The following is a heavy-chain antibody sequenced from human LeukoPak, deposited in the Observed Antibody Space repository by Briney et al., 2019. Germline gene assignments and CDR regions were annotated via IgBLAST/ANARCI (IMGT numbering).Heavy chain of an antibody. J-gene: IGHJ4*02. D-gene: IGHD6-19*01. CDR3: ARGGRLAVAGTDY. V-gene: IGHV3-23*01. CDR1: GFTFSSYA. CDR2: ISGCGGST. Sequence: GGSLRLSCAASGFTFSSYAMSWVRQAPGKGLEWVSAISGCGGSTYYADSVKGRFTISRDNAKNTLYLQMNSLRAEDTAVYYCARGGRLAVAGTDYWGQGTLVTVSS.